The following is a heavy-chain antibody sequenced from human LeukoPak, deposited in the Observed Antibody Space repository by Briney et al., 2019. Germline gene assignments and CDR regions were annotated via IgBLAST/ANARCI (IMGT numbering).Heavy chain of an antibody. J-gene: IGHJ6*04. V-gene: IGHV3-48*03. CDR3: AELGITMIGGV. D-gene: IGHD3-10*02. Sequence: AGSLRLYCAASGFTFSSYAMNWVRQAPGKGLEWVSYISSGGSTIYYADPVKGRFTISRYNAKNSLYLQMNSLRAEDTAVYYCAELGITMIGGVWGKGTTVTISS. CDR2: ISSGGSTI. CDR1: GFTFSSYA.